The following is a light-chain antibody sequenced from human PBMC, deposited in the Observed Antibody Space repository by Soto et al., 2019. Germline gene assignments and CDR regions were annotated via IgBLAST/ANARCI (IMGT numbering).Light chain of an antibody. CDR3: QQSYNTPIT. V-gene: IGKV1-39*01. Sequence: DIQMTQSPSSLSASVGDRVTITCRASQSISNYLNWYQQKPGKAPNLLIYAASSLRSGVPSRFRGSGSGTDFTLTISSLQPEDFAAYYCQQSYNTPITFGQGTRLEIK. CDR2: AAS. J-gene: IGKJ5*01. CDR1: QSISNY.